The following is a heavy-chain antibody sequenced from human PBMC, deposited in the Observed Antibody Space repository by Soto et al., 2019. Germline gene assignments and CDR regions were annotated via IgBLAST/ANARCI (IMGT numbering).Heavy chain of an antibody. CDR1: GGSISGYY. V-gene: IGHV4-59*01. Sequence: PSETLSLTCTVSGGSISGYYWTWIRQPPGKGLEWIGYVYYSVSTNYNPSLKSRVTISVDTSKTLFSLKLSSVTAADTAVYYCARFVLPYFDWSPAYGMDVWGQGTTVTVSS. J-gene: IGHJ6*02. D-gene: IGHD3-9*01. CDR2: VYYSVST. CDR3: ARFVLPYFDWSPAYGMDV.